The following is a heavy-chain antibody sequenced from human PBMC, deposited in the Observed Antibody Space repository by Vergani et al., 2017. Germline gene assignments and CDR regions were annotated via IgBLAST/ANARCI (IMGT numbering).Heavy chain of an antibody. Sequence: QLQLQQSGPGLVKPSETLFLTCTVSADSISSGSYYWGWIRPPPRKSLEWIGSIYYSGLTYYNPSLKSRVAISVDTSKNQFSLKVTSVTAADTAVYFCARQRPGSGWSPGDFDDWGQGILVTVSS. J-gene: IGHJ4*02. V-gene: IGHV4-39*01. CDR3: ARQRPGSGWSPGDFDD. D-gene: IGHD6-19*01. CDR1: ADSISSGSYY. CDR2: IYYSGLT.